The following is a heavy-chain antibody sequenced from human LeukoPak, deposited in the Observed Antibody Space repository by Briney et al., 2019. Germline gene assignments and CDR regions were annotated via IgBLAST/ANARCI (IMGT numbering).Heavy chain of an antibody. CDR2: IYYSGST. CDR3: ARVNTIFGVVICLDY. D-gene: IGHD3-3*01. CDR1: GGSISSSSYY. V-gene: IGHV4-39*02. Sequence: PSETLSLTCTVSGGSISSSSYYWGWIRQPPGKGLEWIGSIYYSGSTYYNPSLKSRVTISADTSKNQFSLKLSSVTAAGTAVYYCARVNTIFGVVICLDYWGRGTLVTVSS. J-gene: IGHJ4*02.